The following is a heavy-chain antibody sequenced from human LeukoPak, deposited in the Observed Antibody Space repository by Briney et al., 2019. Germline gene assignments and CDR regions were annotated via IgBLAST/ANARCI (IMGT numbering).Heavy chain of an antibody. D-gene: IGHD2-2*01. CDR1: GFTFDDYA. J-gene: IGHJ5*02. Sequence: GGSLRLSCAASGFTFDDYAMHWVRQAPGKGLEWVSGISWNSGSIGYADSVKGRFTISRDNAKNSLYLQMNGLRAEDTALYYCAKGRDKYQLLSKNWFDPWGQGTLVTVSS. V-gene: IGHV3-9*01. CDR3: AKGRDKYQLLSKNWFDP. CDR2: ISWNSGSI.